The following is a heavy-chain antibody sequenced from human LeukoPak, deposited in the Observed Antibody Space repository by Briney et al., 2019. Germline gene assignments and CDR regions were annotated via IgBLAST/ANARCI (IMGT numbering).Heavy chain of an antibody. CDR2: INPSGGST. CDR1: GYTFTSYY. V-gene: IGHV1-46*01. D-gene: IGHD4-23*01. Sequence: ASVKVSCKASGYTFTSYYMHWVRQAPGQGLEWMGIINPSGGSTSYAQKFRGRVTMTRDTSTSTVYMELSSLRSEDTAVYYCATMMVTPGAFDIWGQGTMVTVSS. J-gene: IGHJ3*02. CDR3: ATMMVTPGAFDI.